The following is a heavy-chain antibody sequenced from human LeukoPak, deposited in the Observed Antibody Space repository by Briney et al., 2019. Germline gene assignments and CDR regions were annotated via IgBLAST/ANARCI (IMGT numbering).Heavy chain of an antibody. V-gene: IGHV1-3*01. CDR3: AREGAFTARGFDY. CDR1: GYTFTSYA. CDR2: INAGNGNT. Sequence: ASVTVSCKASGYTFTSYAMHWVRQAPGQRLEWMGWINAGNGNTKYSQKFQGRVTITRDTSASTAYMELSSLRSEDTAVYYCAREGAFTARGFDYWGQGTLVAVSS. D-gene: IGHD3-3*02. J-gene: IGHJ4*02.